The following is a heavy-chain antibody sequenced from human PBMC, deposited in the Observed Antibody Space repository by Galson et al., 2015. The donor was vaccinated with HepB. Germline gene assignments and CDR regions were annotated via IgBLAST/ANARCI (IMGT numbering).Heavy chain of an antibody. CDR3: GKEGSWLGGGWFDP. J-gene: IGHJ5*02. Sequence: SLRLSCAGSGFIFRHYAMAWIRQAPGQGLEWVSGINGRGSTTTYAHAVKGRISISRDNSANTVFLQMDNLRAEDTAVYYCGKEGSWLGGGWFDPWGQGALVTVS. V-gene: IGHV3-23*01. D-gene: IGHD1-26*01. CDR2: INGRGSTT. CDR1: GFIFRHYA.